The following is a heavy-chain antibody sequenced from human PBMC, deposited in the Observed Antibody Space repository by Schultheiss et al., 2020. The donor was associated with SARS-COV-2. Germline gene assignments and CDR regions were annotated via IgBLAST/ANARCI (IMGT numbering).Heavy chain of an antibody. CDR3: ASPAGGSYQKGGFDP. D-gene: IGHD1-26*01. CDR1: GYTFTSYY. CDR2: IIPIFGTA. V-gene: IGHV1-69*05. Sequence: SVKVSCKASGYTFTSYYMHWVRQAPGQGLEWMGGIIPIFGTANYAQKFQGRVTMTTDTSTRTAYMELSSLRSEDTAVYYCASPAGGSYQKGGFDPWGQGTLVTVSS. J-gene: IGHJ5*02.